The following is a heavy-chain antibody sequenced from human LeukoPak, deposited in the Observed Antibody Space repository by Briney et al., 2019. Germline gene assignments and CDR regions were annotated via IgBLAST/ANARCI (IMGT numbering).Heavy chain of an antibody. CDR2: IFGSGGST. V-gene: IGHV3-23*01. CDR1: GFTFSSYA. CDR3: AKTTTGYSSGRFPGWPVDY. D-gene: IGHD6-19*01. J-gene: IGHJ4*02. Sequence: GGSLRLSCAASGFTFSSYAMYWVRQAPGKGLEWVSGIFGSGGSTHYADSVKGRFTISRDSSKNTVYLQMNSLRAEDTAVYYCAKTTTGYSSGRFPGWPVDYWGQGTLVTVSS.